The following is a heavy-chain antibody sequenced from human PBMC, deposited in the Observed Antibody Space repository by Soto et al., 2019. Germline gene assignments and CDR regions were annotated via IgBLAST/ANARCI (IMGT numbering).Heavy chain of an antibody. D-gene: IGHD4-17*01. V-gene: IGHV3-66*01. J-gene: IGHJ4*02. CDR3: ARAYGDYGGVDH. CDR1: GFNVSNNY. Sequence: GGSLRLSCAVAGFNVSNNYMSWVRQAPGKGLEWVSVIYSGGSTHYADSVKGRFTISRDNSKNTLYLQMNSLRAEDTAVYYCARAYGDYGGVDHWGQGTLVTVSS. CDR2: IYSGGST.